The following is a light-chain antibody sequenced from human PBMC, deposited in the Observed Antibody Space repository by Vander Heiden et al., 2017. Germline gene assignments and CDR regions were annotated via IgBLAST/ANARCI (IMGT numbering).Light chain of an antibody. Sequence: DIQMTQSPSSLSASVGDRVTITCQANQDIEYYLNWYQQKPGKAPKLLIYDASSLEPGVKSRFSGSGDGTDVSLTISSRQPEDVASYYCQQEDNLPPAYTFGGGTKVEI. J-gene: IGKJ4*01. V-gene: IGKV1-33*01. CDR1: QDIEYY. CDR2: DAS. CDR3: QQEDNLPPAYT.